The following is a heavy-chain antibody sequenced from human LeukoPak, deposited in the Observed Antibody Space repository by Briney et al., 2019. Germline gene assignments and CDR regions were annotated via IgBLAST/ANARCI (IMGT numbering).Heavy chain of an antibody. Sequence: SETLSLTCTVSGGSISSYYWSWLRQPPGKGLEWIGYIYYSGSTNYNPSPKSRVTISVDTSKNQFSLKLSSVTAADTAVYYCARDGDADSDWGQGTLVTVSS. CDR3: ARDGDADSD. J-gene: IGHJ4*02. CDR1: GGSISSYY. D-gene: IGHD2-21*02. V-gene: IGHV4-59*01. CDR2: IYYSGST.